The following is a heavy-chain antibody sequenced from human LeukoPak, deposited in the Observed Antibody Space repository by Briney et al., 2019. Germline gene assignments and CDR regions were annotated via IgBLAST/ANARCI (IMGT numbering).Heavy chain of an antibody. CDR2: ISYDGSNK. J-gene: IGHJ4*02. CDR1: GFTFSSYV. CDR3: AREIGSPFDY. V-gene: IGHV3-30*04. Sequence: GGSLGLSCAASGFTFSSYVMHWVRQAPGKGLEWVAVISYDGSNKYYADSVKGRFTISRDNSKNTLYLQMNSLRAEDTAVYYCAREIGSPFDYWGQGTLVTVSS. D-gene: IGHD3-10*01.